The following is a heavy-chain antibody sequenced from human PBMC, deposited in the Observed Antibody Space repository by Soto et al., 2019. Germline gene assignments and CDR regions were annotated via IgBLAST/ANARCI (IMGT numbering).Heavy chain of an antibody. Sequence: SVKVSCKASGGTFSSYAISWVRQAPGQGLEWMGGIIPIFGTASYAQKFQGRVTITADESTSTAYMALSSLRSEDTAVSYCARTTHMTIPAAIRADYYEVMDGWGQGTRVTVSS. CDR1: GGTFSSYA. V-gene: IGHV1-69*13. J-gene: IGHJ6*02. CDR2: IIPIFGTA. CDR3: ARTTHMTIPAAIRADYYEVMDG. D-gene: IGHD2-2*01.